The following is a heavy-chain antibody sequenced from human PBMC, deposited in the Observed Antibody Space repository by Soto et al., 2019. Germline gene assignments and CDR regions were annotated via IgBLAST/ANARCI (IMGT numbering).Heavy chain of an antibody. V-gene: IGHV4-30-4*01. J-gene: IGHJ4*02. Sequence: SETLSLTCTVSGGSISSGDYYWSWIRQPPGKGLEWIGYIYYSGSTYYNPSLKSRVTISVDTSKNQFSLKLSSVTAADTAVYYCARGRVEVVVFNYWGQGTLVTVSS. CDR1: GGSISSGDYY. D-gene: IGHD3-22*01. CDR3: ARGRVEVVVFNY. CDR2: IYYSGST.